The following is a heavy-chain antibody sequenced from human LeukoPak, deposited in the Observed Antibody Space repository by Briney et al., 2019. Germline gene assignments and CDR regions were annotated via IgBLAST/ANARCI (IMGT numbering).Heavy chain of an antibody. V-gene: IGHV3-53*01. J-gene: IGHJ4*02. D-gene: IGHD7-27*01. Sequence: GGSLRLSCAASGLIVSSNYMSWVRQAPGKGLEWVSVIYSTGSTHYADSVKGRFTISRDNSKNTLYLQMYNLRAEDTAVYYCAREREDWGLAFDYWGQGTLVTVSS. CDR1: GLIVSSNY. CDR3: AREREDWGLAFDY. CDR2: IYSTGST.